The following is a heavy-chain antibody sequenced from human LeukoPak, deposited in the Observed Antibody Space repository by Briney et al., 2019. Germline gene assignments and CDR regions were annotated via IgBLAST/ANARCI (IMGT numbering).Heavy chain of an antibody. CDR3: ARVEVDYYYMDV. Sequence: ASVKVSCKASGYTFTSYSISWVRQAPGQGLEWMGWISAYNGNTNYAQKLQGRVTMTKDTSTSTAYMELRSLRSDDTAVYYCARVEVDYYYMDVWGKGTTVTVSS. V-gene: IGHV1-18*01. J-gene: IGHJ6*03. CDR1: GYTFTSYS. D-gene: IGHD1-26*01. CDR2: ISAYNGNT.